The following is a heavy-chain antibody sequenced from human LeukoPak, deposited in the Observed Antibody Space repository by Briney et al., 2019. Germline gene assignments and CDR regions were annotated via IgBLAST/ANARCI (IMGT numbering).Heavy chain of an antibody. Sequence: SEALSLTCTVSGGSVSSGSYYWSWIRQPPGKGLEWIGYIYYSGSTNYNPSLKSRVTISVDTSKNQFSLKLSSVTAADTAVYYCARMVNWGSGSHFDYWGQGTLVTVSS. CDR2: IYYSGST. CDR3: ARMVNWGSGSHFDY. J-gene: IGHJ4*02. V-gene: IGHV4-61*01. D-gene: IGHD3-16*01. CDR1: GGSVSSGSYY.